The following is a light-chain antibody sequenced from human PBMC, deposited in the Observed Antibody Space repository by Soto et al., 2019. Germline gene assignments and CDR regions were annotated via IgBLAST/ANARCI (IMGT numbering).Light chain of an antibody. CDR3: QQYGSSPLT. CDR1: QSVSSSS. V-gene: IGKV3-20*01. J-gene: IGKJ4*01. Sequence: ETVLTQSPGTLSLSPGERATLSCRASQSVSSSSLAWYQQRPGQAPRLLIYGTSSRATGIPDRFSGSGSGTDFTLTISRLEPEDFAVYYCQQYGSSPLTFGGGTMVDI. CDR2: GTS.